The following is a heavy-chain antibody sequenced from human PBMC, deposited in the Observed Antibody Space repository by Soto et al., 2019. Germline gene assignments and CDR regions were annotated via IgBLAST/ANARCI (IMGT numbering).Heavy chain of an antibody. Sequence: ASVNVSCKASGYTFTSYYMHWVRQAPGKGLEWMGGFDPEDGETIYAQKFQGRVTMTEDTSTDTAYMELSSLRSEDTAVYYCATRVAGGRYYYYGMDVWGQGTTVTVSS. J-gene: IGHJ6*02. CDR3: ATRVAGGRYYYYGMDV. CDR1: GYTFTSYY. V-gene: IGHV1-24*01. CDR2: FDPEDGET. D-gene: IGHD6-19*01.